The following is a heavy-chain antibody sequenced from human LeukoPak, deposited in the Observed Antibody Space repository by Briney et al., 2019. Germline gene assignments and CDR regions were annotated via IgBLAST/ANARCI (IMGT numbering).Heavy chain of an antibody. J-gene: IGHJ4*02. CDR3: AAVGLIGHPTMAGTMPLDY. D-gene: IGHD6-19*01. CDR2: IVVGSGNT. V-gene: IGHV1-58*02. Sequence: SVTVSCKASGYTFTSYGISWVRQARGQRLEWIGWIVVGSGNTNYAQKFQERVTITRDMSTSTAYMELSSLRSEDTAVYYCAAVGLIGHPTMAGTMPLDYWGQGTLVTVSS. CDR1: GYTFTSYG.